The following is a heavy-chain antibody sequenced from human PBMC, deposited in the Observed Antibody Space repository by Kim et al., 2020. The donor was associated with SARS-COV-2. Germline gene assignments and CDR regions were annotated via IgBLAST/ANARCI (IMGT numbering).Heavy chain of an antibody. J-gene: IGHJ6*02. CDR1: GFTFSSYA. Sequence: GGSLRLSCAASGFTFSSYAMSWVRQAPGKGLEWVSAISGSGGSTYYADSVKGRFTISRDNSKNTLYLQMNSLRAEDTAVYYCAKGLTMVRGVIIPPWDYYYGMDDWGQGTTVTVSS. V-gene: IGHV3-23*01. CDR2: ISGSGGST. CDR3: AKGLTMVRGVIIPPWDYYYGMDD. D-gene: IGHD3-10*01.